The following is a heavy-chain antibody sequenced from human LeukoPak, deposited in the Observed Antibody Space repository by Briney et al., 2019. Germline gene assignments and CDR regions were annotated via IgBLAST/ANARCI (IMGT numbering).Heavy chain of an antibody. D-gene: IGHD5-18*01. V-gene: IGHV3-23*01. CDR3: AKYGYSYGGNYYGMDV. J-gene: IGHJ6*02. CDR2: ISGSGGST. CDR1: GFTFNSYA. Sequence: GGSVRLSCAASGFTFNSYAMSWVRQAPGEGLELVSAISGSGGSTYYADSVKGRFTISRDNSKNTLYLQMNSLRAEDTAVYYCAKYGYSYGGNYYGMDVWGQGTTVTVSS.